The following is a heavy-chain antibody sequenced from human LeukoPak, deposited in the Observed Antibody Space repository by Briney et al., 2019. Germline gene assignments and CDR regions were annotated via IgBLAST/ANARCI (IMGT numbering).Heavy chain of an antibody. D-gene: IGHD3-3*01. J-gene: IGHJ3*02. V-gene: IGHV3-30-3*01. Sequence: PGRSLRLSCAASGFTFSSYAMHWVGQAPGKGLEWVAVISYDGSNNYYADSVKGRFTISRDNSKNTLYLQMNSLRAEDTAVYYCARFTSNFDIWGQGTMVTVSS. CDR2: ISYDGSNN. CDR1: GFTFSSYA. CDR3: ARFTSNFDI.